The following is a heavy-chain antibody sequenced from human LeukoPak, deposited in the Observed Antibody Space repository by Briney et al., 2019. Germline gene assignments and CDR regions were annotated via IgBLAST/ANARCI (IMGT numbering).Heavy chain of an antibody. J-gene: IGHJ4*02. V-gene: IGHV1-3*01. CDR2: INAGNGNT. D-gene: IGHD3-3*01. CDR3: ARDLQASNYDFWSGYFPLAY. Sequence: GASVKVSCKASGYTFTSYAMHWVRQAPGQRLEWMGWINAGNGNTKYSQKFQGRVTITRDTSASTAYMELSSLRSEDTAVYYCARDLQASNYDFWSGYFPLAYWGQGTLVTGSS. CDR1: GYTFTSYA.